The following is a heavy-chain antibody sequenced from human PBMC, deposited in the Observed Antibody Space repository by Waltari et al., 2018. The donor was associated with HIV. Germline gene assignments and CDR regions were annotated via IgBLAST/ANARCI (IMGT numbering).Heavy chain of an antibody. CDR1: GFTFSSYA. J-gene: IGHJ6*02. CDR3: AKGHYDFWSGSYYYGMDV. V-gene: IGHV3-23*01. Sequence: EVQLLESGGGLVQPGGSLRLSCAACGFTFSSYAMSWVRQAPGKGLEGVSAISGSGVSTDYADSVKGRFTISRDNSKNTLYLQMNSLRAEDTAVYYCAKGHYDFWSGSYYYGMDVWGQGTTVTVS. D-gene: IGHD3-3*01. CDR2: ISGSGVST.